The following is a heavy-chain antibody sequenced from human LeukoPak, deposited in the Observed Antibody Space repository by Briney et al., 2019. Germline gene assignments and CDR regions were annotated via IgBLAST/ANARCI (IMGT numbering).Heavy chain of an antibody. V-gene: IGHV3-7*01. Sequence: GGSLRLSCAASRFTFSIYWMSWVPQAPGKGLECVTNIKQDGSEKYYVDSVKGRFIISRDNAKNSLYLQMNSLRAEDTAVYYCAKGAFRDQVQGYYYMDVWGKGTTVTVSS. CDR2: IKQDGSEK. CDR3: AKGAFRDQVQGYYYMDV. D-gene: IGHD3-10*01. CDR1: RFTFSIYW. J-gene: IGHJ6*03.